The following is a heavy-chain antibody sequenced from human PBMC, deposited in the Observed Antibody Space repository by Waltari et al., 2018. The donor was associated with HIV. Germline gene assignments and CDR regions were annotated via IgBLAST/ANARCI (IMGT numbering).Heavy chain of an antibody. CDR3: ARGGIAARSYYYYGMDV. CDR1: GFTVSSTY. V-gene: IGHV3-53*04. CDR2: IYSGGST. J-gene: IGHJ6*02. D-gene: IGHD6-6*01. Sequence: EVQLVESGGGLVQPGGSLRLSCAASGFTVSSTYMRWVRPAPGKGLEWVSVIYSGGSTYYADSVKGRFTISRHNSKNTLYLQMNSLRAEDTAVYYCARGGIAARSYYYYGMDVWGQGTTVTVSS.